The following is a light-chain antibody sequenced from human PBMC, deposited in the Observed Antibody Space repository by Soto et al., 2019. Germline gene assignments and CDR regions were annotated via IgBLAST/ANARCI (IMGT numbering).Light chain of an antibody. Sequence: QSVLTQPPSASGSPGQSVAISCTGTSSDVGGYNYVSWYQQHPGKAPKLMIYEVNKRPSGVPDRFSGYKSGNTASLTVSGLQDEDEADYYCSSSAGSSNVFGTGTKVTVL. CDR2: EVN. V-gene: IGLV2-8*01. J-gene: IGLJ1*01. CDR3: SSSAGSSNV. CDR1: SSDVGGYNY.